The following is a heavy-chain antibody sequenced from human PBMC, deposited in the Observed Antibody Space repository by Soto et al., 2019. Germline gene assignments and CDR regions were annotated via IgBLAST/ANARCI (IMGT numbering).Heavy chain of an antibody. CDR3: ARDIGYYYDSSGYRGDAFDI. Sequence: QVQLVQSGAEVKKPGSSVKVSCKASGGTFSSYAISWVRQAPGQGLEWMGGIIPIFDTANYAQKFQGRVTITADESTSTAYMELSSLRSEDTAVYYCARDIGYYYDSSGYRGDAFDIWGQGTMVTVSS. V-gene: IGHV1-69*01. J-gene: IGHJ3*02. D-gene: IGHD3-22*01. CDR2: IIPIFDTA. CDR1: GGTFSSYA.